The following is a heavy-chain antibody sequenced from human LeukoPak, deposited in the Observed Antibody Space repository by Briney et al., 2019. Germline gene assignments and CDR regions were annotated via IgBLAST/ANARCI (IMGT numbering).Heavy chain of an antibody. CDR3: VRGVGVSRFNYFDP. D-gene: IGHD1-26*01. CDR2: IWYDASNK. V-gene: IGHV3-33*01. Sequence: PGRSLTLSCAASGSTFSNFGMHWVRQAPGKGLEWVAAIWYDASNKYYADSVKGRFTISRDNSKNTLYLQMNSLRDDDTAVYYCVRGVGVSRFNYFDPWGQGTLVTVSS. J-gene: IGHJ5*02. CDR1: GSTFSNFG.